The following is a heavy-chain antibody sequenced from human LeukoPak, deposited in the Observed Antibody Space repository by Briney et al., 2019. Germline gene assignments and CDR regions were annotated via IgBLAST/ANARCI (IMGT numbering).Heavy chain of an antibody. CDR3: ALVGGKIVDCGGDCRNFDY. CDR1: GYSFTSYW. J-gene: IGHJ4*02. CDR2: IYPGDSDT. Sequence: GESLKISCKGSGYSFTSYWIGWVRQMPGKGLEWMGIIYPGDSDTRYSPSFQGQVTISADKSIGTAYLQWSSLKASDTAMYYCALVGGKIVDCGGDCRNFDYWGQGTLVTVSS. D-gene: IGHD2-21*02. V-gene: IGHV5-51*01.